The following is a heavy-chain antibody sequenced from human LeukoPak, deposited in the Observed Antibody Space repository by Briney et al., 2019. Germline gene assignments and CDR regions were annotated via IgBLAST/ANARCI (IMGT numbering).Heavy chain of an antibody. CDR1: GFTVSSNY. J-gene: IGHJ4*02. D-gene: IGHD3-22*01. Sequence: GGSLRLSCAASGFTVSSNYMSWVRQAPGKGLEWVSIIYSGGSSYYADSVKGRFTISRDNSKNTLYLQMNSLRAEDTAVYYCARVREVGIGGFDYWGQGTLVTVSS. V-gene: IGHV3-66*01. CDR3: ARVREVGIGGFDY. CDR2: IYSGGSS.